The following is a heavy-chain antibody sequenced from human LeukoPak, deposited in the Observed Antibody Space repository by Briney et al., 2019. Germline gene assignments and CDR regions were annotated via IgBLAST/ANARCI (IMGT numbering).Heavy chain of an antibody. CDR3: ARARRGSYAAY. CDR2: IYSGGSA. V-gene: IGHV3-66*01. Sequence: GGSLRLSCAASGFTVSSDYMSWVRQAPGKGLEWVSVIYSGGSAYYAESVKGRFTISRDNSKNTLYLQMNSLRAEDSAVYYCARARRGSYAAYWGQGTLVTVSS. J-gene: IGHJ4*02. D-gene: IGHD3-16*01. CDR1: GFTVSSDY.